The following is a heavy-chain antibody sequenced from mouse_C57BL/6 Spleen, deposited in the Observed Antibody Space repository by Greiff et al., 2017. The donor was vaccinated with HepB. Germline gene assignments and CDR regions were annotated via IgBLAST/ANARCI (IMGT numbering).Heavy chain of an antibody. CDR1: GYTFTSYW. CDR3: ARPLGDWFAY. D-gene: IGHD4-1*01. J-gene: IGHJ3*01. V-gene: IGHV1-69*01. Sequence: VQLQQSGAELVMPGASVKLSCKASGYTFTSYWMHWVKQRPGQGLEWIGEIDPSDSYTNYNQKFKGKSTLTVDKSSSTAYMQLSSLTSEDSAVYYCARPLGDWFAYWGQGTLVTVSA. CDR2: IDPSDSYT.